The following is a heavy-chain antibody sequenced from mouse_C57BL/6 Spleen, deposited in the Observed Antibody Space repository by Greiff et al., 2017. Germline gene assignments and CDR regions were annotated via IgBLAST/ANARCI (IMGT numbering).Heavy chain of an antibody. CDR2: ISSGGSYT. D-gene: IGHD1-1*01. J-gene: IGHJ2*01. V-gene: IGHV5-6*01. CDR1: GFTFSSYG. CDR3: ARQSSDYFDY. Sequence: VQLKESGGDLVKPGGSLKLSCAASGFTFSSYGMSWVRQTPDKRLEWVATISSGGSYTYYPDSVKGRFTISRDNAKNTLYLQMSSLKSEDTAMYYCARQSSDYFDYWGQGTTLTVSS.